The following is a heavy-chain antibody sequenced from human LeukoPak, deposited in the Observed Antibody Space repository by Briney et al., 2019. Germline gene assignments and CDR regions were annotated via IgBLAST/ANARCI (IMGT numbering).Heavy chain of an antibody. CDR1: SGSLSGYS. D-gene: IGHD4-17*01. CDR3: TRQSGTVTPVDY. J-gene: IGHJ4*02. Sequence: SETLSLTCAVSSGSLSGYSWGWIRQPPGKGLEWVGEISHSGITDYNASLKSRVTISLKKSEIQFSLMLSSVTAADTAVYYCTRQSGTVTPVDYWSQGTLVTVSS. V-gene: IGHV4-34*01. CDR2: ISHSGIT.